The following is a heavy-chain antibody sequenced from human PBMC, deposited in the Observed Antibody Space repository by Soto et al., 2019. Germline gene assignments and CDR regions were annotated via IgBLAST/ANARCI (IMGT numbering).Heavy chain of an antibody. V-gene: IGHV3-48*01. CDR1: GFTFSSYS. CDR3: ARVRSYRAGHYYYGMDV. J-gene: IGHJ6*02. CDR2: ISSSSTTK. Sequence: GGSLRLSCTASGFTFSSYSMNWVRQAPGKGLEWVSYISSSSTTKYYADSVKGRFTISRDNAKNSLYLQMNSLRAEDTAVYYCARVRSYRAGHYYYGMDVWGQGTTVTVSS. D-gene: IGHD3-16*02.